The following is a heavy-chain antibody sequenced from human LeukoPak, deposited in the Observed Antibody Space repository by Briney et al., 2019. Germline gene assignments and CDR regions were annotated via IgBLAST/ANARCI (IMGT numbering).Heavy chain of an antibody. CDR1: GFTFSNSW. J-gene: IGHJ3*02. CDR3: ARGAGAFDI. Sequence: GGSLRLSCAASGFTFSNSWMSGVRQAPGKGLEWVANIKQDGSEKYYVDSVKGRFTISRDNAKNSLYLQMNSLRAEDTAVYYCARGAGAFDIWGQGTMVTVSS. D-gene: IGHD6-19*01. V-gene: IGHV3-7*04. CDR2: IKQDGSEK.